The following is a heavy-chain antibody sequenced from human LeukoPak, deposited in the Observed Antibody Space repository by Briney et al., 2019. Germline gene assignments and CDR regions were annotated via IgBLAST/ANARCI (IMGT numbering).Heavy chain of an antibody. CDR2: ISAYNGNK. CDR1: GYTFTSYG. V-gene: IGHV1-18*01. D-gene: IGHD2-15*01. J-gene: IGHJ4*02. CDR3: ARHDIVVVVAATPGRGFDY. Sequence: ASVKVSCKASGYTFTSYGISWVRQAPGQGLEWMGWISAYNGNKNYAQKLQGRVTMTTDTSTSTAYMELRSLRSDDTAVYYCARHDIVVVVAATPGRGFDYWGQGTLVTVSS.